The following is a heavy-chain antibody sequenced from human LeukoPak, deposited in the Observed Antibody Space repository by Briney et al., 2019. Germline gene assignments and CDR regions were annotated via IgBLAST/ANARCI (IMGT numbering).Heavy chain of an antibody. Sequence: GASVKVSCKASGYTFTSYAMHWGRQAPGQRLGWMGWINAGNGNTKYSQKFQGRVPITRDTSASTPYMELSSLRSEDTAVYYCARVVGYSYGGDYYFDYWGQGTLVTVSS. CDR3: ARVVGYSYGGDYYFDY. V-gene: IGHV1-3*01. D-gene: IGHD5-18*01. J-gene: IGHJ4*02. CDR2: INAGNGNT. CDR1: GYTFTSYA.